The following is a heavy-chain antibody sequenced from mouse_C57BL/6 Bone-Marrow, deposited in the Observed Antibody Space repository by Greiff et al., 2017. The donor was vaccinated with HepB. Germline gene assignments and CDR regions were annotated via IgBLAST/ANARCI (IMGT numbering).Heavy chain of an antibody. D-gene: IGHD1-1*01. CDR1: GFTFSSYG. CDR3: ARPYYGSNWYFDV. J-gene: IGHJ1*03. CDR2: ISSGGSYT. Sequence: EVKVVESGGDLVKPGGSLKLSCAASGFTFSSYGMSWVRQTPDKRLEWVATISSGGSYTDYPDSVKGRFTISRANAKNTLYLQMSSLKSEDTAMYYCARPYYGSNWYFDVWGTGTTVTVSS. V-gene: IGHV5-6*01.